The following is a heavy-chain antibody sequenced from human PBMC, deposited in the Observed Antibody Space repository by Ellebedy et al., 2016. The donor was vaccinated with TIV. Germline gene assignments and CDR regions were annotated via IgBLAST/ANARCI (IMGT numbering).Heavy chain of an antibody. CDR3: ARGVGATTAYFDY. V-gene: IGHV3-48*01. Sequence: GESLKISCAASGFTFSSYSMNWVRQAPGKGLEWVSYITSSSSPIYYADSVKGRFTISRDNAKNSLYLQLNSLRADDTAVYYCARGVGATTAYFDYWGQGALVTVSS. CDR2: ITSSSSPI. J-gene: IGHJ4*02. D-gene: IGHD1-26*01. CDR1: GFTFSSYS.